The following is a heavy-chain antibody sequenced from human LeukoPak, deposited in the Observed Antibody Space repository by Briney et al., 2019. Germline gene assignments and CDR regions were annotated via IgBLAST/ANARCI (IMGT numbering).Heavy chain of an antibody. CDR2: TYYRSKWYN. D-gene: IGHD3-16*02. V-gene: IGHV6-1*01. Sequence: SQTLSLTCAISGDSVSSNSAAWNWIRQSPSRGLEWLGRTYYRSKWYNDYAVSVKSRITINPDTSKNQCSLQLNSVTPEGAAVYYCARGPTFGGVIVSWGQGTLVTVSS. CDR3: ARGPTFGGVIVS. J-gene: IGHJ5*02. CDR1: GDSVSSNSAA.